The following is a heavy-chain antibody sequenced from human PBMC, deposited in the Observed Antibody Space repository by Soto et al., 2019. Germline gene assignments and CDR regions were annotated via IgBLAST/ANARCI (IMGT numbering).Heavy chain of an antibody. CDR3: ARADLEEGSSWQNYYYYYYMDV. Sequence: QVQLVESGGGVVQPGRSLRLSCAASGFTFSSYGMHWVRQAPGKGLEWVAVIWYDGSNKYYADSVKGRFTISRDNSKNTLYLKMNSLRAEDTAVYYCARADLEEGSSWQNYYYYYYMDVWGKGTTVTVSS. J-gene: IGHJ6*03. D-gene: IGHD6-13*01. V-gene: IGHV3-33*01. CDR2: IWYDGSNK. CDR1: GFTFSSYG.